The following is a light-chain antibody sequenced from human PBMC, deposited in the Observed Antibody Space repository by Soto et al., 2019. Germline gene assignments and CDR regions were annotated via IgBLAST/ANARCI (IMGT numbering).Light chain of an antibody. CDR3: LRYNAFSQT. Sequence: DIQMTQYHSTLSASVGDRVTITCRASQSMNDWLAWYQQKPGKPPKVLIYDASSLQSGVPSRFSGSGSGTEFTLTIGSLQPDDVATYYCLRYNAFSQTLGQGT. CDR2: DAS. J-gene: IGKJ1*01. V-gene: IGKV1-5*01. CDR1: QSMNDW.